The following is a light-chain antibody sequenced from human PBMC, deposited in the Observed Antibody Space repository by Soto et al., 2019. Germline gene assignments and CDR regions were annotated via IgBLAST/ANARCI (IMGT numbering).Light chain of an antibody. J-gene: IGLJ1*01. V-gene: IGLV1-40*01. CDR3: QSYDISLHNYV. Sequence: SVLTQPPSVSGAPGQRVSISCTGSTSNIGAPYDVHWYQHLPGTAPKLLIYGDNNRSSGVPDRFSGSKSGTSASLAITRLQAEDEADYYCQSYDISLHNYVFGTGTKVTVL. CDR1: TSNIGAPYD. CDR2: GDN.